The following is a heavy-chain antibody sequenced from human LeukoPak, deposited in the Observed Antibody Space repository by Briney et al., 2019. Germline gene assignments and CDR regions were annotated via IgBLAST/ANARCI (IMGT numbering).Heavy chain of an antibody. Sequence: SETLSLTCTVSGGSISSSWYWGWIRQPPGKGLEWIGSIYYSGSTYYNPSLKSRVTISVDTSKNQFSLKLSSVTAADTAVYYCASGASRLLLKDNWFDPWGQGTLVTVSS. CDR1: GGSISSSWY. V-gene: IGHV4-39*07. CDR3: ASGASRLLLKDNWFDP. CDR2: IYYSGST. D-gene: IGHD3-22*01. J-gene: IGHJ5*02.